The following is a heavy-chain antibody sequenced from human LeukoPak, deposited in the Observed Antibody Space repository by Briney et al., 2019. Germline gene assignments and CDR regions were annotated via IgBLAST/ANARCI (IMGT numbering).Heavy chain of an antibody. J-gene: IGHJ4*02. CDR1: GGSISSYY. CDR3: AKDLGSGSYWDH. Sequence: ETLSLTCTVSGGSISSYYWSWVRQAPGKGLEWVSAISGSGGSTYYADSVKGRFTISRDNSKNTLYLQMNSLRAEDTAVYYCAKDLGSGSYWDHWGQGTLVTVSS. D-gene: IGHD3-10*02. V-gene: IGHV3-23*01. CDR2: ISGSGGST.